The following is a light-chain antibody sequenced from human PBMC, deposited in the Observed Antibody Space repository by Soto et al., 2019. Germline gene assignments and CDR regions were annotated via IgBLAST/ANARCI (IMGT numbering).Light chain of an antibody. J-gene: IGKJ3*01. CDR3: QHYDGMFT. CDR1: QSNSNW. V-gene: IGKV1-5*03. CDR2: KAS. Sequence: DIQMTQSPSTLSASVGDRVTITCRASQSNSNWLAWYQQKPGKAPKLLIYKASRLDNGVPSRFSGSGSGTEFTLTISSLQPDDLATYYCQHYDGMFTFGPGTKVDI.